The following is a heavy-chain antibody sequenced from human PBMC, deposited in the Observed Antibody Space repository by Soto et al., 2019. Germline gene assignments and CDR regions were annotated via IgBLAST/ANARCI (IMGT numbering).Heavy chain of an antibody. V-gene: IGHV1-18*04. CDR1: GYTFTSYG. CDR2: ISAYNGNT. Sequence: QVQLVQCGAEVKKPGASVKVSCKASGYTFTSYGISWVRQAPGQGLEWMGWISAYNGNTNYAQKLQGRVTMTTDTSTSTAYMELRSLRSDDTAVYYCARDLPYSGYDSGTYYFDYWGQGTLVTVSS. CDR3: ARDLPYSGYDSGTYYFDY. J-gene: IGHJ4*02. D-gene: IGHD5-12*01.